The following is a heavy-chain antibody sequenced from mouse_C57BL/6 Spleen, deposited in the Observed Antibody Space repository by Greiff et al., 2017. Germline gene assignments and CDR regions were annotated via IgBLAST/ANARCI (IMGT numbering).Heavy chain of an antibody. D-gene: IGHD3-3*01. CDR1: GYTFTSYW. J-gene: IGHJ2*01. Sequence: VQLQQPGAELVMPGASVKLSCKASGYTFTSYWMHWVKQRPGQGLEWIGEIDPSDSYTNYNQKFKGKSTLTVDKSSSTAYMQLSSLTSEDSAVYYCARKEGRGIDYWGQGTTLTVSS. V-gene: IGHV1-69*01. CDR3: ARKEGRGIDY. CDR2: IDPSDSYT.